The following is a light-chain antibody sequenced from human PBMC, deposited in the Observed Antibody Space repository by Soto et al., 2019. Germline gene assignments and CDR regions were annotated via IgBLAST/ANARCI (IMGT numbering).Light chain of an antibody. Sequence: VDRFTITCRASQSISSWLAWYQQKPGKAPNLLIYDASALESGVPSRFSGSGSGTEFTLTIGSLQPDDFATYYCQQYNSYSQTFGQGTKVDIK. CDR2: DAS. CDR1: QSISSW. CDR3: QQYNSYSQT. J-gene: IGKJ1*01. V-gene: IGKV1-5*01.